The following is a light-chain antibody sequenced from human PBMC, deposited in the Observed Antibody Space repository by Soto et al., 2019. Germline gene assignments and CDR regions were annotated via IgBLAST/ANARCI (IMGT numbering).Light chain of an antibody. CDR1: QSASSTY. V-gene: IGKV3-20*01. J-gene: IGKJ3*01. CDR3: QQYISSPPGFT. CDR2: GAS. Sequence: EIVLTQSPGTLSLFPGERATLSCRASQSASSTYFAWYRQKPGQPPSLLIYGASNRATGVPDRFSGSGSGPDFTLTISRLEPEDFAVYYCQQYISSPPGFTFGPGTTVEIK.